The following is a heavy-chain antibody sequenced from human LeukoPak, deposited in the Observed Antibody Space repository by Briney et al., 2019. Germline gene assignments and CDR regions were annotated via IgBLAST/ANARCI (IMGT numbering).Heavy chain of an antibody. V-gene: IGHV3-21*01. Sequence: GGSLRLSCAASGFTFSSYSMNWVRQAPGKGLEWLSSINSTSSYIYSADQVKGRSTISRDNAKDSLFLQLNSLRAEHTAMYYCARVEAVAGNWGGLDPWGQGTLVTVSS. CDR3: ARVEAVAGNWGGLDP. CDR1: GFTFSSYS. CDR2: INSTSSYI. J-gene: IGHJ5*02. D-gene: IGHD6-19*01.